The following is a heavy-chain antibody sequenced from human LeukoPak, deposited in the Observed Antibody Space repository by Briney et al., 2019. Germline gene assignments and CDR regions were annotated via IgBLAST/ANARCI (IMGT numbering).Heavy chain of an antibody. D-gene: IGHD4-17*01. Sequence: GGSLRLSCAASGFTLSSYAMSWVRQAPGKGLEWVSAISGSGGSTYYADSVKGRFTISRDNSKNTLYLQMNSLRAEDTAVYCCAMPGDGDYGGPRYYYYGMDVWGQGTTVTVSS. CDR1: GFTLSSYA. V-gene: IGHV3-23*01. J-gene: IGHJ6*02. CDR3: AMPGDGDYGGPRYYYYGMDV. CDR2: ISGSGGST.